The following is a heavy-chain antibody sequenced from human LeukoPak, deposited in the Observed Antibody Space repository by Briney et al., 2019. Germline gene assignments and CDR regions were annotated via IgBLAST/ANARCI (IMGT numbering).Heavy chain of an antibody. CDR3: ARGVGGWYFDS. CDR2: IRSDGSTK. Sequence: GGSLRLSCVASGFTFSNYGMHWVRQTPGKGLEWVAFIRSDGSTKYYADSVKGRFTISRDNSKSTLYLQMNSLRAEDTAVYYCARGVGGWYFDSWGQGTLVTVSS. J-gene: IGHJ4*02. V-gene: IGHV3-30*02. CDR1: GFTFSNYG. D-gene: IGHD6-19*01.